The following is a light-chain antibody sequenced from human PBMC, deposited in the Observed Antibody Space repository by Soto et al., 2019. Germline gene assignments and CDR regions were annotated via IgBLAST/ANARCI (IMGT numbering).Light chain of an antibody. CDR3: MQTKQFPYT. V-gene: IGKV2-24*01. Sequence: DIVMTQTPLSSPVTLGQPASISCRSSQRLVHSDGDTYLSWLQQRPGQPPRLLFYKISKRFSGVPDRFSGSGAGTDFTLKISRVEAEDVGVYYCMQTKQFPYTFGQGTKLEIK. CDR2: KIS. CDR1: QRLVHSDGDTY. J-gene: IGKJ2*01.